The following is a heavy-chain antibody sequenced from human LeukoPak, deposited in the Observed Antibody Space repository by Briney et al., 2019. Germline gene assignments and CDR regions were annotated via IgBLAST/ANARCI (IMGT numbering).Heavy chain of an antibody. Sequence: GGSLRLSCAASGFTVSSNYMSWVRQAPAKGLEWVSVIYSGGSTYYADSVKGRFTISRDNSKNTLYLQMKSLRAEDTAVYYCARDSILSGSYVYWYFDLWGRGTLVTVSS. D-gene: IGHD1-26*01. J-gene: IGHJ2*01. CDR2: IYSGGST. CDR1: GFTVSSNY. CDR3: ARDSILSGSYVYWYFDL. V-gene: IGHV3-53*01.